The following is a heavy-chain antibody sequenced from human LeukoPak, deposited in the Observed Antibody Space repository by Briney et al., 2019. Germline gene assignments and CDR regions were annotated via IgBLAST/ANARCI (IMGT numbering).Heavy chain of an antibody. CDR3: ASLVVTDNWAFDI. D-gene: IGHD2-21*02. V-gene: IGHV3-74*01. CDR1: GLTFSSYW. CDR2: INNDASST. J-gene: IGHJ3*02. Sequence: PGGSLRLSCAASGLTFSSYWMHWVRQAPGEGLVWVSRINNDASSTSYADSVKGRFTISRDNAKNTVYLQLNGLRAGDTAVYYCASLVVTDNWAFDIWGQGTMVFVSS.